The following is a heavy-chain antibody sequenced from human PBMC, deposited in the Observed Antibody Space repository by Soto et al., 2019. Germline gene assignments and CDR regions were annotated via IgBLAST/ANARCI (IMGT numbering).Heavy chain of an antibody. CDR2: IYYSGST. Sequence: QVQLQESGPGLVKPSETLSLTCTVSGGSISSYYWSWIRQPPGKGLEWIGYIYYSGSTNYNPSLKSRVTISVDTSKNQFSLKLSSVTAADTAVYYCARSGGPSYYDSSGSLQVAGWFDPWGQGTLVTVSS. V-gene: IGHV4-59*01. D-gene: IGHD3-22*01. CDR3: ARSGGPSYYDSSGSLQVAGWFDP. J-gene: IGHJ5*02. CDR1: GGSISSYY.